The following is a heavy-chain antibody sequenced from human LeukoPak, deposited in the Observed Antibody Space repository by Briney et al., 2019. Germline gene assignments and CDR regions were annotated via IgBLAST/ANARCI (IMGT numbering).Heavy chain of an antibody. V-gene: IGHV4-4*07. CDR3: ARSYYYGSGSYGMDV. J-gene: IGHJ6*02. Sequence: RPSETLSLTCTVSGGSISSYYWSWIRQPAGKGLEWIGRIYTSGSTNYNPSLKSRVTISVDTSKNQFSLKLSSVTAADTAVYYCARSYYYGSGSYGMDVWGQGTMVTVSS. CDR2: IYTSGST. CDR1: GGSISSYY. D-gene: IGHD3-10*01.